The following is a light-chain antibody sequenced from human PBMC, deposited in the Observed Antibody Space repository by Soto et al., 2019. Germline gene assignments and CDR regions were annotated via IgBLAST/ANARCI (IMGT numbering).Light chain of an antibody. V-gene: IGKV1-5*01. Sequence: DVQMTQSPSTLSASVGDRVTITCRASQRISNWLAWYQQKPGRAPKVLIYDASTLESGVPSRFSGSGSGTEFTLTISSLQPDDFATYYCQQYNNYSPYTFGQGTKVDI. CDR1: QRISNW. J-gene: IGKJ2*01. CDR3: QQYNNYSPYT. CDR2: DAS.